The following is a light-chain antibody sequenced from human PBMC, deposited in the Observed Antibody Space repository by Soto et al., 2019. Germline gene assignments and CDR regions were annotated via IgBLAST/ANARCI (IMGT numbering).Light chain of an antibody. J-gene: IGLJ2*01. CDR1: AGAVTSGHF. CDR2: STS. Sequence: QAVVTQEPSLTVSLGGTGTLTCASSAGAVTSGHFPNWVLQKPGQVPQSLIYSTSDKHSWTPARFSGSLLGGKAALTLSSVQPEDEAEYYCLLYYGGALGVFGGGTKVTVL. V-gene: IGLV7-43*01. CDR3: LLYYGGALGV.